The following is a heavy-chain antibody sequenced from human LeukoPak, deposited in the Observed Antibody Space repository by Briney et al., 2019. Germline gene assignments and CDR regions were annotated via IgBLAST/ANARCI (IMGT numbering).Heavy chain of an antibody. D-gene: IGHD1-1*01. J-gene: IGHJ4*02. V-gene: IGHV3-30*02. CDR1: GFTFSPCG. CDR2: IRYDGNNK. CDR3: AKDLTNWNDGTYLDY. Sequence: GGSLRLSCAASGFTFSPCGMHWVRQAPGKGLEWVAFIRYDGNNKYYSDSVKGRFTISRDNSKNTLYLQMNSLRAEDTAMYFCAKDLTNWNDGTYLDYWGQGTLVTVSS.